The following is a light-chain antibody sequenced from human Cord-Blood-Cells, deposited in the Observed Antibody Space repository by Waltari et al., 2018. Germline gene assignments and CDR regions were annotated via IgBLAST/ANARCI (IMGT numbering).Light chain of an antibody. J-gene: IGLJ3*02. CDR3: SSYTSSSTWV. CDR2: DVS. V-gene: IGLV2-14*03. Sequence: QSALTQPASVSGSPGQSITISCTGPSSAVGGYNYVSWYQQHPGKAPNLMIYDVSNRPSGVSNRFSGSKSGNTASLTISGLQAEDEADYYCSSYTSSSTWVFGGGTKLTVL. CDR1: SSAVGGYNY.